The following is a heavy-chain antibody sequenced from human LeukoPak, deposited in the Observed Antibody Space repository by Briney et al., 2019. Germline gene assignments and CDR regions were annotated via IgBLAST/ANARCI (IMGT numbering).Heavy chain of an antibody. CDR3: ASGTGGGNPFDY. Sequence: SETLSLTCTVSGGSISSYYWSWIRQPPGKGLEWIGYIYYSGTTNYNPSLKSRVTVSVDTSKNQFSLKLSSVTAADTAVYYCASGTGGGNPFDYWGQGTLVTVSS. D-gene: IGHD4-23*01. J-gene: IGHJ4*02. CDR1: GGSISSYY. V-gene: IGHV4-59*12. CDR2: IYYSGTT.